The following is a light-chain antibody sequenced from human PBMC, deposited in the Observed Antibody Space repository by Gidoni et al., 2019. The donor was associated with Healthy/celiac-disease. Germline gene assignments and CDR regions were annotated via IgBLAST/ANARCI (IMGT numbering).Light chain of an antibody. CDR1: KLGDKY. V-gene: IGLV3-1*01. CDR3: QAWDSSTASFV. J-gene: IGLJ1*01. Sequence: SYELTQPPSVSVSPGQTASITCSGDKLGDKYACWYQQKPGQIPERFSGSNSGNTATLTISGTQAMDEADYYCQAWDSSTASFVFGTGTKVTV.